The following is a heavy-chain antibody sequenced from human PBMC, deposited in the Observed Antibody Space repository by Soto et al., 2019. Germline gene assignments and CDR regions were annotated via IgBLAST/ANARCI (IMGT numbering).Heavy chain of an antibody. V-gene: IGHV3-66*01. Sequence: EVQLLESGGGLVQPGGSLRLSCAASGFTVSSKSMTWVRQAPGKGLEWVSLIQSGGTTYYADSVQGRFTISRDTSENTLHLQMDSLRVEDTAVYYCARDDVLCDGGRCYGIPVDVWGKGTTVTVSS. CDR3: ARDDVLCDGGRCYGIPVDV. J-gene: IGHJ6*04. CDR2: IQSGGTT. CDR1: GFTVSSKS. D-gene: IGHD2-15*01.